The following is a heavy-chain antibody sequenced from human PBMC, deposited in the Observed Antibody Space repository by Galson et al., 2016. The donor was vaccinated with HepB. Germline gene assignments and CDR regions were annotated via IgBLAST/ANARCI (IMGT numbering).Heavy chain of an antibody. V-gene: IGHV3-33*01. CDR2: MWSEGRDK. D-gene: IGHD7-27*01. CDR3: VRDGDRNSWPLDH. Sequence: SLRLSCAASGFTFSNYAMHWVRQAPDRGLEWVAIMWSEGRDKYYADSVKGRFTISRDNSRNTLYLQMNSLRVQDSAVYYCVRDGDRNSWPLDHWGQGTRFTVTS. J-gene: IGHJ4*02. CDR1: GFTFSNYA.